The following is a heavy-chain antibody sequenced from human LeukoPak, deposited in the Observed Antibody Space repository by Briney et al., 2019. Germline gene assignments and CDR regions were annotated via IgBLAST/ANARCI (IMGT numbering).Heavy chain of an antibody. J-gene: IGHJ4*02. CDR3: AKDLYYYDSSGHDY. CDR2: ISGSGGST. V-gene: IGHV3-23*01. D-gene: IGHD3-22*01. CDR1: GFTFSSYA. Sequence: ESGGSLRLSCAASGFTFSSYAMSWVRQAPGKGLEWVSAISGSGGSTYYADSVKGRFTISRDNSKNTLYLQMNSLRAEDTAVYYCAKDLYYYDSSGHDYWGPGTLVTVSS.